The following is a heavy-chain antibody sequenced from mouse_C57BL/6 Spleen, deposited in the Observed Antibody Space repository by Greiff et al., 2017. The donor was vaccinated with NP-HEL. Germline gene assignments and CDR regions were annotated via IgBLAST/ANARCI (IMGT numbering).Heavy chain of an antibody. J-gene: IGHJ2*01. V-gene: IGHV3-6*01. D-gene: IGHD2-3*01. CDR2: ISYDGSN. CDR3: ARDLGYYVRMDY. Sequence: EVKLEESGPGLVKPSQSLSLTCSVTGYSITSGYYWNWIRQFPGNKLEWMGYISYDGSNNYNPSLKNRISITRDTSKNQFFLKLNSVTTEDTATYYCARDLGYYVRMDYWGQGTTLTVSS. CDR1: GYSITSGYY.